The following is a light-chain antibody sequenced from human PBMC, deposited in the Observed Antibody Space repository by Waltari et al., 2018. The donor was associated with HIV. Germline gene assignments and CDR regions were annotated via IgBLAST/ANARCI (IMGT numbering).Light chain of an antibody. V-gene: IGLV3-25*03. CDR2: KDS. CDR1: GLPHQY. CDR3: QSADSSRNYVL. Sequence: YELTQTPSVSVSPGQTARITCFGDGLPHQYAFWYQQKAGQAPVLLIDKDSERPSGIPERFSASSSGTTITLTISGVQAEDEGDYYCQSADSSRNYVLFGGGTKLTVL. J-gene: IGLJ2*01.